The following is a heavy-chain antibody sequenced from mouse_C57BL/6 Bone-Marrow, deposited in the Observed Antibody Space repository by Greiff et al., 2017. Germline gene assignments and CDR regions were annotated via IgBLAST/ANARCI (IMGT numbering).Heavy chain of an antibody. CDR2: IYPRSGNT. CDR1: GYTFTSYG. Sequence: QLQQSGAELARPGASVKLSCKASGYTFTSYGISWVKQRTGQGLEWIGEIYPRSGNTYYNEKFKGKATLTADKSSSTAYMELRSLTSEDSAVYFCARSLDGYYDFDYWGQGTTLTVSS. J-gene: IGHJ2*01. CDR3: ARSLDGYYDFDY. V-gene: IGHV1-81*01. D-gene: IGHD2-3*01.